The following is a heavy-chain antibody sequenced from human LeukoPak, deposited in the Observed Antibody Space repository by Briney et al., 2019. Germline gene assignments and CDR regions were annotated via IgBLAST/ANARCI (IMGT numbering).Heavy chain of an antibody. D-gene: IGHD6-13*01. CDR1: GFTFSSYG. CDR3: AKSSSWYEYYYYYGMDV. J-gene: IGHJ6*02. V-gene: IGHV3-30*18. CDR2: ISYDGSNK. Sequence: GGSQRLSCAASGFTFSSYGMHWVRQAPGKGLEWVAVISYDGSNKYYADSVKGRFTISRDNSKNTLYLQMNSLRAEDTAVYYCAKSSSWYEYYYYYGMDVWGQGTTVTVSS.